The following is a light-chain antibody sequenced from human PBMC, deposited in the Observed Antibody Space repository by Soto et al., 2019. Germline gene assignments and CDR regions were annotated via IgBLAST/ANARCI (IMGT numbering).Light chain of an antibody. J-gene: IGKJ4*01. Sequence: EIVLTQSPASLSLSPEERATLSCRASHSVGSSLGWYQQRPGQAPRLLIYDASNRATGIPARFSGSGSGTDFTLTISSLEPEDFAVYCCQQRSNWPLTFGGGTKVEIK. V-gene: IGKV3-11*01. CDR2: DAS. CDR1: HSVGSS. CDR3: QQRSNWPLT.